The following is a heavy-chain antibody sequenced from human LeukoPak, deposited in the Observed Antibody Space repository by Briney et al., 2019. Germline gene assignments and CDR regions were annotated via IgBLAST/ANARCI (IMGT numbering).Heavy chain of an antibody. CDR3: ARVSSYGRYYFDY. J-gene: IGHJ4*02. V-gene: IGHV1-69*05. CDR2: IIPIFGTA. Sequence: SVKISCKASGGTFSSYAISWVRQAPGQGLEWMGRIIPIFGTANYAQKFQGRVTITTDESTSTAYMELSSLRSEDTAVYYCARVSSYGRYYFDYWGQGTLVTVSS. CDR1: GGTFSSYA. D-gene: IGHD5-18*01.